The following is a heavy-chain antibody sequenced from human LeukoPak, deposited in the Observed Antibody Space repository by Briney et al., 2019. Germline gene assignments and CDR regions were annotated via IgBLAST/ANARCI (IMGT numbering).Heavy chain of an antibody. CDR1: GYTLTELF. D-gene: IGHD3-9*01. CDR2: FDPEDGET. V-gene: IGHV1-24*01. CDR3: ATTTYYDILTGPDDAFDI. J-gene: IGHJ3*02. Sequence: ASVKVSCTVSGYTLTELFMHWVRQAPGKGLEWMGGFDPEDGETIYAPKFQGRVTMTEDTSTDTAYMELSSLRSEDTAVYYCATTTYYDILTGPDDAFDIWGQGTMVTVSS.